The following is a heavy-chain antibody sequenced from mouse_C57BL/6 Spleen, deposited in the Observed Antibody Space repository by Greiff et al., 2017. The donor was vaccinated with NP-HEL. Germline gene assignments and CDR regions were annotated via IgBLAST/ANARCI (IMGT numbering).Heavy chain of an antibody. CDR1: GYAFSSSW. CDR2: IYPGDGDT. J-gene: IGHJ4*01. CDR3: ARKGIYYDYAMDY. V-gene: IGHV1-82*01. D-gene: IGHD2-1*01. Sequence: VQLQQSGPELVKPGASVKISCKASGYAFSSSWMNWVKQRPGKGLEWIGRIYPGDGDTNYNGKFKGKATLTADKSSSTAYMQLSSLTSEDSAVYFCARKGIYYDYAMDYWGQGTSVTVSS.